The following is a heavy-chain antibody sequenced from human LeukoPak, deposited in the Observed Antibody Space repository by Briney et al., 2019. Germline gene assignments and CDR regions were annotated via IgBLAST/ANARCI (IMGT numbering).Heavy chain of an antibody. V-gene: IGHV3-30*18. CDR3: AKDTPSPNSGFYHY. J-gene: IGHJ4*02. Sequence: GRSLRLSCAASGFTFSSSGIHWVRQAPGKGLEWVSTVSQDGSNRYYGDSVKGRFIISRDNSRNTVYLQMNSLRAGDTAMYFCAKDTPSPNSGFYHYWGQGTPVTVSS. CDR2: VSQDGSNR. CDR1: GFTFSSSG. D-gene: IGHD1-26*01.